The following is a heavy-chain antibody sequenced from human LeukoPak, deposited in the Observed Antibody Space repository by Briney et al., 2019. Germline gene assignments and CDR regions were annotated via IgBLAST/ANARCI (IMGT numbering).Heavy chain of an antibody. J-gene: IGHJ4*02. Sequence: SETLSLTCAVSGASISSGGYSWSWIRQPPGKGLEWIGYMYYSGSTYYNPSLKSRLTISVDTSKNQFSLKLTSVTAADTAVYYCARGWSYWGQGTLVTVSS. D-gene: IGHD3-3*01. V-gene: IGHV4-30-4*07. CDR1: GASISSGGYS. CDR2: MYYSGST. CDR3: ARGWSY.